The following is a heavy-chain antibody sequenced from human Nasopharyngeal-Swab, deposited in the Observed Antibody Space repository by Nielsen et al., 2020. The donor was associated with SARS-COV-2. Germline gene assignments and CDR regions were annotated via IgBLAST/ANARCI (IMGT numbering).Heavy chain of an antibody. D-gene: IGHD3-9*01. Sequence: SQTLSLTCAVYGGSFSGYYWSWIRQPPGKGLEWIGEINHSGSTNYNPSPKSRVTISVDTSKNHLSLKLSSVTAADTAVYYCARAEAYYDILTGYYGDAFDIWGQGTMVTVSS. J-gene: IGHJ3*02. CDR1: GGSFSGYY. CDR2: INHSGST. V-gene: IGHV4-34*01. CDR3: ARAEAYYDILTGYYGDAFDI.